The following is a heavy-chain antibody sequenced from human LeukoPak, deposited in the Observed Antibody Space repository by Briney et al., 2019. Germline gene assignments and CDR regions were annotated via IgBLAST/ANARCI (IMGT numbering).Heavy chain of an antibody. V-gene: IGHV3-48*01. CDR3: ARVSNAYYYYYMDV. CDR2: ISSSSGTI. Sequence: PGGSLRLSCAASGFTFSGSAMHWVRQAPGKGLEWVSYISSSSGTIYYADSVKGRFTISRDNAKNSLYLQMNSLRAEDTAVYYCARVSNAYYYYYMDVWGQGTTVTVSS. J-gene: IGHJ6*03. CDR1: GFTFSGSA.